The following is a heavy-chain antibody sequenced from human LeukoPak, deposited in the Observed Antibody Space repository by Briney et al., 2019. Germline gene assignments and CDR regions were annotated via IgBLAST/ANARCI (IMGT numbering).Heavy chain of an antibody. V-gene: IGHV4-38-2*01. CDR1: GHSISSGLY. D-gene: IGHD2-2*01. Sequence: SESLSLTCAVSGHSISSGLYWTWIRQPPRKGREWIGSIYHSGSTYYNPSLQCRVTIPLDTSRNQFSLKLSSVTAADTAVYYCASGLVVAFSFDYCGQGLLVAVSS. J-gene: IGHJ4*02. CDR2: IYHSGST. CDR3: ASGLVVAFSFDY.